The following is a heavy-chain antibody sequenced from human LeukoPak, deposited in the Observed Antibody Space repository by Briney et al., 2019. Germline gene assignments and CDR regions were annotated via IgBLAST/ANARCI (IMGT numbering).Heavy chain of an antibody. CDR3: ASMSRWGSGSFDY. V-gene: IGHV4-4*07. J-gene: IGHJ4*02. D-gene: IGHD3-10*01. CDR2: IYTSGST. Sequence: SETLSLTCTVSGVSFSTYYWSWIRQPAGKGLEWIGRIYTSGSTNYSPSLKSRVTISVDTSKNQFSLKLSSVTAADTAVYYCASMSRWGSGSFDYWGQGTLVTVSS. CDR1: GVSFSTYY.